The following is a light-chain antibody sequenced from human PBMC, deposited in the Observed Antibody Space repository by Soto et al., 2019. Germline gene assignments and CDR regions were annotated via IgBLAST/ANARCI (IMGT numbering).Light chain of an antibody. Sequence: QSVLTQPASVSGSPGQSITISFTGTSSDVGSYNLVSWYQQHPGKAPKLMIYDVSKRPSGVSNRFSGSKSGNTASLTISGLQAEDEADYYCCSYAGSSTVVFGGGTKVTVL. CDR2: DVS. CDR3: CSYAGSSTVV. J-gene: IGLJ2*01. V-gene: IGLV2-23*02. CDR1: SSDVGSYNL.